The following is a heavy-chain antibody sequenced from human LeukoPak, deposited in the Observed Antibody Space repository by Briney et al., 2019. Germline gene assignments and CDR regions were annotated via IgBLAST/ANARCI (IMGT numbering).Heavy chain of an antibody. CDR1: VYTFTGYY. CDR2: IKADSGGT. Sequence: ASVKVSCKASVYTFTGYYMHWVRQAPGQGLEWMGWIKADSGGTNYAQRFQGRVTMTRDTSISTAYMELSRLRSDDTAVYYCARERDYYYGSGSYIGSSAFDIWGQGTMVTVSS. J-gene: IGHJ3*02. D-gene: IGHD3-10*01. V-gene: IGHV1-2*02. CDR3: ARERDYYYGSGSYIGSSAFDI.